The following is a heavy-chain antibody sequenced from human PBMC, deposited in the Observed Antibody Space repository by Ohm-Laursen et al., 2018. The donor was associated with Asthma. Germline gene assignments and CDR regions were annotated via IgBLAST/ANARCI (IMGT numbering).Heavy chain of an antibody. CDR3: AADLLRCQRGRGSSWYFDL. D-gene: IGHD4-17*01. Sequence: PSVKLSCKASGYTFTSYYMHWVRQAPGQELEWMGIINPSGGSTSYAQKFQGRVTMTRDMSTSTAYMELTSLISEATAVYYCAADLLRCQRGRGSSWYFDLWGRGTLVTVSS. CDR2: INPSGGST. J-gene: IGHJ2*01. V-gene: IGHV1-46*01. CDR1: GYTFTSYY.